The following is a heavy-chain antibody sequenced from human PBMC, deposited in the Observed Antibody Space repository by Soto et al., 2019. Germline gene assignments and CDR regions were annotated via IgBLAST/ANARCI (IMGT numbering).Heavy chain of an antibody. D-gene: IGHD6-6*01. CDR1: GFTFSSYG. CDR3: ARAQEYYYGMDV. J-gene: IGHJ6*02. Sequence: QVQLVESGGGVVQPGRSLRLSCAASGFTFSSYGMHWVRQAPGKGLEWVAVIWYDGSNKYYADSVKGRFTISRDNSKNTLYLQMNSLRAEDTAVYYCARAQEYYYGMDVWGQGTTVTVSS. V-gene: IGHV3-33*01. CDR2: IWYDGSNK.